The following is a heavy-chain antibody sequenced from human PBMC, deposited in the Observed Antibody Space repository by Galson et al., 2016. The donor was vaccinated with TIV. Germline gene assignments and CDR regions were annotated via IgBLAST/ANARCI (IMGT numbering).Heavy chain of an antibody. Sequence: SVKVSCKASGYTFTSYDINWLRQAPGQGPEWMGWINPHSGRTGYAQKFQGRVTISRDNANNSLYLQMNSLRAEDTAVYYCARDGARIGAHSAFDIWGQGTMVTVSS. CDR2: INPHSGRT. J-gene: IGHJ3*02. CDR1: GYTFTSYD. D-gene: IGHD3-16*01. V-gene: IGHV1-8*01. CDR3: ARDGARIGAHSAFDI.